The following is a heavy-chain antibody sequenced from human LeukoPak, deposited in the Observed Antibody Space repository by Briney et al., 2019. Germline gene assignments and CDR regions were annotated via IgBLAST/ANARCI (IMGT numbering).Heavy chain of an antibody. J-gene: IGHJ4*02. CDR3: ARDVGNYFDY. V-gene: IGHV1-24*01. CDR2: FDPEDGET. CDR1: GYTLTELS. Sequence: ASVKVSCKVSGYTLTELSMHWVRQAPGKGLEWMGGFDPEDGETIYAQKFQGRVTMTRDMSTSTDYLELSSLRSEDTAVFYCARDVGNYFDYWGQGTLVTVSS. D-gene: IGHD1-26*01.